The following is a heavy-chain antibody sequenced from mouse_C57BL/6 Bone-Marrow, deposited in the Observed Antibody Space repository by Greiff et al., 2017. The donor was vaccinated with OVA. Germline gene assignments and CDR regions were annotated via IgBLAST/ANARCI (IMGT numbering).Heavy chain of an antibody. CDR1: GFTFSDYY. D-gene: IGHD2-4*01. Sequence: EVKLMESGGGLVQPGGSLQLSCAASGFTFSDYYMYWVRQTPEKRLEWVAYISNGGGSTYYPDTVKGRFTISRDNAKNTLYLQMSRLKSEDTAMYYCARHRDDYDGGLAYWGQGTLVTVSA. CDR3: ARHRDDYDGGLAY. CDR2: ISNGGGST. V-gene: IGHV5-12*01. J-gene: IGHJ3*01.